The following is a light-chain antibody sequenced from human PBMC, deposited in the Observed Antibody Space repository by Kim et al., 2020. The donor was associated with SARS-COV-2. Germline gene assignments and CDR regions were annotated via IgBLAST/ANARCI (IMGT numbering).Light chain of an antibody. V-gene: IGKV3-11*01. Sequence: EIVLTQSPATLSLSPGDRATLSCRASQYLNSYLAWYQHKPGQAPRLLIYDASNRATGIPARFSGSGSGTDFTLTISSLEPEDFALYYCQQRSDWPPTFGQGTKLEI. J-gene: IGKJ2*01. CDR3: QQRSDWPPT. CDR1: QYLNSY. CDR2: DAS.